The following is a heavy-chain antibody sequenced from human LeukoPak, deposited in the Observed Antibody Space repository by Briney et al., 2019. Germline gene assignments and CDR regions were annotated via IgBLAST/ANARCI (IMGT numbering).Heavy chain of an antibody. Sequence: QPGGSLRLSCAASGFTVSSNYMSWVRQAPGKGLEWVSLIYSGGSTYYADSVKGRFTISRDNSKNTLYLQMNSLRAEDTAVYYCARARNGGDFDYWGQGTLVTVSS. CDR2: IYSGGST. CDR1: GFTVSSNY. J-gene: IGHJ4*02. CDR3: ARARNGGDFDY. D-gene: IGHD3-16*01. V-gene: IGHV3-53*01.